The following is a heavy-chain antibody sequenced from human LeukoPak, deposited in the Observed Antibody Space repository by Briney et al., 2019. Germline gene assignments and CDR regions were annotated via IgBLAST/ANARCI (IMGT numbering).Heavy chain of an antibody. CDR2: ISYDGSNK. J-gene: IGHJ6*03. CDR3: AKEGIHMHYYYMDV. CDR1: GFTFSNYA. V-gene: IGHV3-30*09. Sequence: GGSLRLSCAASGFTFSNYAIHWVRQAPGKGLEWVAVISYDGSNKYYADSVKGRFAISRDNSKNTLFLQMNSLRAEDTAVYYCAKEGIHMHYYYMDVWGKGTTVTVSS. D-gene: IGHD6-13*01.